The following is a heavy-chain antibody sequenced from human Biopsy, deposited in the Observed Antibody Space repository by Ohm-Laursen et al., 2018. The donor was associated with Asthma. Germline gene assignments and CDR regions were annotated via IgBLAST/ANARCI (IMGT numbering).Heavy chain of an antibody. CDR1: GYTFTGYY. CDR3: AREGITGTTAWFDP. J-gene: IGHJ5*02. CDR2: INPNSGGT. Sequence: ASVKVSCKSSGYTFTGYYMHWVRQAPGQGLEWMGRINPNSGGTNYAQKFQGRVTMTRDTSISTAYMELSRLRSDDTAVYYCAREGITGTTAWFDPWGQGTLVTVSS. D-gene: IGHD1-7*01. V-gene: IGHV1-2*06.